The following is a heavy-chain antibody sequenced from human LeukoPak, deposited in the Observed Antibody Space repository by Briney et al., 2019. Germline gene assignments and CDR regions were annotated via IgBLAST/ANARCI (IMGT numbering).Heavy chain of an antibody. V-gene: IGHV3-30*03. CDR2: ISYDGSNK. D-gene: IGHD3-22*01. CDR1: GFTFSSYG. CDR3: ARDYYDSSGSSWFDP. Sequence: PGGSLRLSCAASGFTFSSYGMHWVRQAPGKGLEWVAVISYDGSNKYYADSVKGRFTISRDNSKNTLYLQMNSLRAEDTAVYYCARDYYDSSGSSWFDPWGQGTLVTVSS. J-gene: IGHJ5*02.